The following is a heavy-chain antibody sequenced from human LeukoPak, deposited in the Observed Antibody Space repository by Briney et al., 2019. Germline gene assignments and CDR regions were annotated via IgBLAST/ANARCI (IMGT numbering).Heavy chain of an antibody. Sequence: GGSLRLSCAASGFTFSSYGMHWVRQAPGKGLEWVAFIRYDGSNKYYADSVKGRFTISRDDSKNTAYLQMNSLKTEDTAVYYCTRGVTTPFDYWGRGTLVTVSA. V-gene: IGHV3-30*02. D-gene: IGHD4-17*01. J-gene: IGHJ4*01. CDR3: TRGVTTPFDY. CDR1: GFTFSSYG. CDR2: IRYDGSNK.